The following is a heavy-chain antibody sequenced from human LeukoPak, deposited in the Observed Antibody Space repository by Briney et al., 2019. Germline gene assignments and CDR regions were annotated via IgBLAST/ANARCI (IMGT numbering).Heavy chain of an antibody. CDR2: IHYTGNT. J-gene: IGHJ4*02. D-gene: IGHD2-8*02. Sequence: PSETLSLTCSVSGDSISPHYWSWIRQPPEKGLEWIGYIHYTGNTNYNPSLKSRVTISVDTSTNQFSLRLSSVTAADTAVYYCARFSGYHDTGHHYLDNWGQGTLVAVSS. V-gene: IGHV4-59*08. CDR3: ARFSGYHDTGHHYLDN. CDR1: GDSISPHY.